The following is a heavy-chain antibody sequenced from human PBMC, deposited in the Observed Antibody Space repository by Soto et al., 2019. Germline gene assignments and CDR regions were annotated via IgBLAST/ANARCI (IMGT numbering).Heavy chain of an antibody. CDR3: AREIRLRGYDPKNWFDP. CDR2: IIPILGIA. Sequence: GASVKVSCKASGGTFSSYTISWVRQAPGQGLEWMGRIIPILGIANYAQKFQGRVTITADKSTSTAYMELSSLRSEDTAVYYCAREIRLRGYDPKNWFDPWGQGTLVTVSS. J-gene: IGHJ5*02. V-gene: IGHV1-69*04. CDR1: GGTFSSYT. D-gene: IGHD5-12*01.